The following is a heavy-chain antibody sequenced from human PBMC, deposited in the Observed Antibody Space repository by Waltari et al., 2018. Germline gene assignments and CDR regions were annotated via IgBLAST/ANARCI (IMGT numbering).Heavy chain of an antibody. CDR2: ISAYNGNT. V-gene: IGHV1-18*01. CDR1: GYTFTSYG. CDR3: ARVEVRGVRGFLIGQWDYFDY. Sequence: QVQLVQSGAEVKKPGASVKVSCKASGYTFTSYGISGVRQAPGQGLEWMGWISAYNGNTNYAQKLQGRVTMTTDTSTSTAYMELRSLRSDDTAVYYCARVEVRGVRGFLIGQWDYFDYWGQGTLVTVSS. J-gene: IGHJ4*02. D-gene: IGHD3-10*01.